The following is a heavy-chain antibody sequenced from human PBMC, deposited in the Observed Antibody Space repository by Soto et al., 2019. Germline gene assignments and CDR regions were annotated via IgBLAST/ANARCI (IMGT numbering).Heavy chain of an antibody. D-gene: IGHD6-19*01. Sequence: GGSLRLSCAASGFTFGNYAMSWVRQAPGKGLEWVSAIAASGATTYYADSVKGRLTVSRDNSKNTLYLQMNSLRAEDTAVYYCAKDRGGSGWRFDYWGQGTLVTVLL. CDR1: GFTFGNYA. CDR2: IAASGATT. V-gene: IGHV3-23*01. J-gene: IGHJ4*02. CDR3: AKDRGGSGWRFDY.